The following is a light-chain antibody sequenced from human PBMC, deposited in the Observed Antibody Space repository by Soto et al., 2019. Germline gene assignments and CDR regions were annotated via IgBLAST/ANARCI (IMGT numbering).Light chain of an antibody. CDR1: QSISSSH. CDR2: GAS. J-gene: IGKJ2*01. Sequence: EIVLTQSPGTLSLSPGERATLSCRASQSISSSHLALYQQRPGQAPRLLIYGASSRATGIPDRFSGSGSGTDFTLTITRLEPEDFAVYYCHQYGRSPLHPFGQGTKLEIK. V-gene: IGKV3-20*01. CDR3: HQYGRSPLHP.